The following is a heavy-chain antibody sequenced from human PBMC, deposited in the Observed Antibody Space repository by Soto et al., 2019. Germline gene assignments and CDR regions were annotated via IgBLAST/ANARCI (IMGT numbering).Heavy chain of an antibody. V-gene: IGHV3-11*01. CDR2: ISSSGSTI. J-gene: IGHJ4*02. CDR3: AKAPYSSGWYHYFDY. D-gene: IGHD6-19*01. Sequence: GGSLRLSCAASGFTFSDYYMSWIRQAPGKGLEWVSYISSSGSTIYYADSVKGRFTISRDNAKNSLYLQMNSLRAEDTALYYCAKAPYSSGWYHYFDYWGQGTLVTVSS. CDR1: GFTFSDYY.